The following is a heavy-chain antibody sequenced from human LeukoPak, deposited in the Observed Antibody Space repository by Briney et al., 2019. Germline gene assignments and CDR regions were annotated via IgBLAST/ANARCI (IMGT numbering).Heavy chain of an antibody. D-gene: IGHD5-24*01. CDR2: IFHSGTT. J-gene: IGHJ4*02. CDR3: ASERWSRRSYFDY. Sequence: TSETLSLTCSVSGDSVSNSHYYWAWIRQPPGKGLEWIGTIFHSGTTYYSPSLTGRVTISVDTSMTQFSLRLSSLTAADTAVYYCASERWSRRSYFDYWGQGILVTVSS. V-gene: IGHV4-39*07. CDR1: GDSVSNSHYY.